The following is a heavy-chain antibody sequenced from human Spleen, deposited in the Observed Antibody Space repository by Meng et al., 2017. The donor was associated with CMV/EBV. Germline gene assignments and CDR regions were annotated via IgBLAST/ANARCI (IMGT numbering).Heavy chain of an antibody. Sequence: ASVKVSCKASGYTFTSYYMHWVRQAPGQGLEWMGIINPSGGSTSYAQKFQGRVTMTRDTSTSTAYMELNSLKSEDTAVYYCARVVKDFWGDYYTAFDYWGQGTLVTVSS. J-gene: IGHJ4*02. CDR1: GYTFTSYY. D-gene: IGHD3-3*01. V-gene: IGHV1-46*01. CDR2: INPSGGST. CDR3: ARVVKDFWGDYYTAFDY.